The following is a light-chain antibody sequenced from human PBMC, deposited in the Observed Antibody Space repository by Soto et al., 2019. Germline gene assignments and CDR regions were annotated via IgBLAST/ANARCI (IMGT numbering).Light chain of an antibody. CDR3: SAWDDSLNGYV. CDR2: SNN. Sequence: QSVLTQPPSASVTPGQRVTISCSGSSSNIGSNTVNWYQQLPGTAPKLLIYSNNQRPSGVPDRFSGSKSGNSASLAISGLQSEDEADYYCSAWDDSLNGYVFGTGTKLTVL. CDR1: SSNIGSNT. V-gene: IGLV1-44*01. J-gene: IGLJ1*01.